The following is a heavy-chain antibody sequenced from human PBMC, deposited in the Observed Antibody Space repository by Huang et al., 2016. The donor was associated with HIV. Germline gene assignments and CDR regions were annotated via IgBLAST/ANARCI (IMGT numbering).Heavy chain of an antibody. J-gene: IGHJ5*02. Sequence: QLQLQESGPGLVKPSETLSLTCTVSGASISRSTYYWGWIRQPPGKGLEGIWSIYYSGNTYYNPSLKSRVTMSADTSKNQFSLRLTSVTAADTAVYYWARLLVYSINWFDPWGQGTLVTVSS. CDR3: ARLLVYSINWFDP. D-gene: IGHD4-4*01. CDR1: GASISRSTYY. CDR2: IYYSGNT. V-gene: IGHV4-39*01.